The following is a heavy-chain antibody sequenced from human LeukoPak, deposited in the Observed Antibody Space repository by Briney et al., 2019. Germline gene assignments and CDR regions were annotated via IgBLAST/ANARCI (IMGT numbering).Heavy chain of an antibody. CDR2: IRYEGSNK. V-gene: IGHV3-30*02. J-gene: IGHJ4*02. CDR1: GFTFSSYS. CDR3: AKDSRYCSSTSCRGGMIY. D-gene: IGHD2-2*01. Sequence: GGSLRLSCAASGFTFSSYSMNWVRQAPGKGLEWVTSIRYEGSNKYYANSVKGRFTISRDNSKNTLYLQMNSLRAEDTAVYYCAKDSRYCSSTSCRGGMIYWGQGTLVTVSS.